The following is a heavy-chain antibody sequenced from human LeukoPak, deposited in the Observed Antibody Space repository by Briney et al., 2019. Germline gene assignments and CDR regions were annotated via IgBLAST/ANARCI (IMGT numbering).Heavy chain of an antibody. J-gene: IGHJ6*03. CDR1: GGSVSSYF. V-gene: IGHV4-59*08. CDR2: IYYSGST. CDR3: ARYCSSTKSMDYYIDV. Sequence: SETLSLTCTVSGGSVSSYFWSWIRQPPGKGLEWIGYIYYSGSTYYNPSLKSRVAISVDTSENQFSLKLNSVTAADAAVYCARYCSSTKSMDYYIDVWGKGTTVTVSS. D-gene: IGHD2-2*01.